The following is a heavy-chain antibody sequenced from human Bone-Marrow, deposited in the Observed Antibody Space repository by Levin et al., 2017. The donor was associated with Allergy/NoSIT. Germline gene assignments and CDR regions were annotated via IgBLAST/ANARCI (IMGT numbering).Heavy chain of an antibody. Sequence: SETLSLTCTVSGVSISRSTRYWSWIRQPPGKGLEWIANINHSGSTYYNPSLKSRVTISVDRSKNQFFLNLTSVTAADTAVYYCARHTWDGYSSLDSWGQGTLVTVSS. D-gene: IGHD3-22*01. V-gene: IGHV4-39*01. CDR3: ARHTWDGYSSLDS. J-gene: IGHJ4*02. CDR1: GVSISRSTRY. CDR2: INHSGST.